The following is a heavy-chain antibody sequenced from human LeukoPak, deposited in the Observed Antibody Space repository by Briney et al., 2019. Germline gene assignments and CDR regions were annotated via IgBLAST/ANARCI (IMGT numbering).Heavy chain of an antibody. V-gene: IGHV1-3*03. CDR2: INAGNGNT. CDR1: GYTFTTYA. Sequence: ASVKVSCKSSGYTFTTYAMHWVRQAPGQRLEWMGWINAGNGNTKYSQEFQGRVTITRDTSASTAYMELSSLRSEDMAVYYCAREGFIAAADVWGQGTLVTVSS. D-gene: IGHD6-13*01. CDR3: AREGFIAAADV. J-gene: IGHJ4*02.